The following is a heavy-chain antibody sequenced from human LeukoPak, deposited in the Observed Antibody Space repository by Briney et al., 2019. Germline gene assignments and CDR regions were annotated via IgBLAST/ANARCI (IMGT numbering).Heavy chain of an antibody. D-gene: IGHD3-9*01. CDR3: ARVPNLTGYMYYFDY. J-gene: IGHJ4*02. V-gene: IGHV3-48*03. CDR1: GFTFSSYE. CDR2: ISSSGSTI. Sequence: SGGSLRLSCAASGFTFSSYEMNWVRQAPGKGLERVSCISSSGSTIYYADSVKGRFTISRDNAKNSLYLQMNSLRAEDTAVYYCARVPNLTGYMYYFDYWGQGTLVAVSS.